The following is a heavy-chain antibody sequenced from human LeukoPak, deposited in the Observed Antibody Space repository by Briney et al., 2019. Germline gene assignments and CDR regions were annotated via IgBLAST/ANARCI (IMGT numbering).Heavy chain of an antibody. CDR3: TRWRSGTSD. V-gene: IGHV3-72*01. Sequence: GGALRLSCAASGYTFSDHYIDWVRQAPGKGLEWVGHTRNKANNYATDYAASVKGRFTISRDDSRNSVYLQMNSLKTEDTAVYYCTRWRSGTSDWGQGTLVTVSS. D-gene: IGHD4-23*01. CDR1: GYTFSDHY. J-gene: IGHJ4*02. CDR2: TRNKANNYAT.